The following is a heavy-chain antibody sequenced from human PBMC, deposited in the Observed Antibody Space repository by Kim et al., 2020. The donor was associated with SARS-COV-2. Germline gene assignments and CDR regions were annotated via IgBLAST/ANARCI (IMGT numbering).Heavy chain of an antibody. CDR3: AKVTVGATLEGDAFDI. CDR2: ISGSGGST. D-gene: IGHD1-26*01. V-gene: IGHV3-23*01. CDR1: GFTFSSYA. Sequence: GGSLRLSCAASGFTFSSYAMSWVRQAPGKGLEWVSAISGSGGSTYYADSVKGRFTISRDNSKNTLYLQMNSPRAEDTAVYYCAKVTVGATLEGDAFDIWGQGTMVTVSS. J-gene: IGHJ3*02.